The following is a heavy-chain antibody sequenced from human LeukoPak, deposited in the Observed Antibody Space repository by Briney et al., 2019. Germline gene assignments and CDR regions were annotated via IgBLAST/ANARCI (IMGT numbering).Heavy chain of an antibody. D-gene: IGHD6-19*01. V-gene: IGHV3-23*01. Sequence: GGSLRLSCLASGFTFSNYAMSWVRQAPGKGLEWVSSVSYSGGKTYYADSVKGRFIISRDNSKNTLYLQMNSLRAEDTAVYYCANMKRGIAVVEFDFWGQGTLVAVSS. J-gene: IGHJ4*02. CDR2: VSYSGGKT. CDR1: GFTFSNYA. CDR3: ANMKRGIAVVEFDF.